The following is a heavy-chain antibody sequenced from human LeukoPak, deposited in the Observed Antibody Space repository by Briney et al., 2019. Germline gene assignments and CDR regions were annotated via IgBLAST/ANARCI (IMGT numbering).Heavy chain of an antibody. CDR3: ARDPSSGGWFDP. D-gene: IGHD6-19*01. Sequence: GGSLILSCAASGFTFSSYSMNWVRQAPGKGLEWVSSISSSSSYIYYADSVKGRFTISRDNAKNSLYLQMNSLRAEATAVYYCARDPSSGGWFDPWGQGTLVTVSS. J-gene: IGHJ5*02. CDR2: ISSSSSYI. V-gene: IGHV3-21*01. CDR1: GFTFSSYS.